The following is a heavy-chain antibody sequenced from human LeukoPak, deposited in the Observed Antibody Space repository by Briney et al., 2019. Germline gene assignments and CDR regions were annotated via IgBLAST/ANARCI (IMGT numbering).Heavy chain of an antibody. V-gene: IGHV3-23*01. CDR2: ISGSGGST. J-gene: IGHJ4*02. CDR1: GFSFSSYA. CDR3: AKDRSCTNNICHGDFDY. D-gene: IGHD2-8*01. Sequence: GGSLRLSCAASGFSFSSYAVSWVRQAPGKGLEWVSSISGSGGSTYSADSVKGRFTISRDNSKNTLYLQMNSLRAEDTALYYCAKDRSCTNNICHGDFDYWGQGTLVTVSS.